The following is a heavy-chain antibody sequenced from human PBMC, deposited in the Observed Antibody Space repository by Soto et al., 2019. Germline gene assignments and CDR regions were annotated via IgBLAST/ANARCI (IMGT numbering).Heavy chain of an antibody. CDR1: GGSISSGGYY. Sequence: SETLSLTCTVSGGSISSGGYYWSWIRQHPGKGLEWIGYIYYSGSTYYNPSLKSRVTISVDTSKNQFSLKLSSVTAADTAVYYCANSYRGSGYSNTAFDIWGQGTMVTVSS. CDR2: IYYSGST. J-gene: IGHJ3*02. V-gene: IGHV4-31*03. CDR3: ANSYRGSGYSNTAFDI. D-gene: IGHD3-22*01.